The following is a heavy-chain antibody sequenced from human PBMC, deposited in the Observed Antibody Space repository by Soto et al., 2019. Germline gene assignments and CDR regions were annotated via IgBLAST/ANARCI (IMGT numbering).Heavy chain of an antibody. CDR3: ARDDDILTGYYPSRYYYYGMDV. CDR2: INSDGSST. D-gene: IGHD3-9*01. J-gene: IGHJ6*02. Sequence: PWGSLRLSCAASGFTFISYWMHFFRQSPFKWLVWVSRINSDGSSTSYADSVKGRFTISRDNAKNTLYLQMNSLRAEDTAVYYCARDDDILTGYYPSRYYYYGMDVWGQGTTVTV. CDR1: GFTFISYW. V-gene: IGHV3-74*01.